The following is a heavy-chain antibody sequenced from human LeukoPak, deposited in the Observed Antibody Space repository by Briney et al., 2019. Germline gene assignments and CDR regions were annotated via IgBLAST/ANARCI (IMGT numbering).Heavy chain of an antibody. CDR1: GFTFSHDW. J-gene: IGHJ4*02. V-gene: IGHV3-7*01. CDR3: ARDHYNWTPDQGYKVFDY. D-gene: IGHD1-20*01. CDR2: IKQDGSGE. Sequence: GGSLRLSCAASGFTFSHDWMSWVRQAPGKGLEWVASIKQDGSGEHYVDSVKGRLTISRDSAKNSLYLQMNSLRAEDTAVYYCARDHYNWTPDQGYKVFDYWGQGSLVTVSS.